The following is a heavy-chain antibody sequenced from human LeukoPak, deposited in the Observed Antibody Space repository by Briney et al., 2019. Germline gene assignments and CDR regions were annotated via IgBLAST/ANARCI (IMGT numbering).Heavy chain of an antibody. CDR3: ARERDDYNFFDY. V-gene: IGHV3-7*04. CDR2: IKQDGSEK. J-gene: IGHJ4*02. D-gene: IGHD5-24*01. Sequence: GGSLRLSCAASGFTFDSCWMSWVRQAPGKGLEWVANIKQDGSEKYYVDSVKGRFTISRDNAKNSLYLQMNSLRAEDTAVYYCARERDDYNFFDYWGQGTLVTVSS. CDR1: GFTFDSCW.